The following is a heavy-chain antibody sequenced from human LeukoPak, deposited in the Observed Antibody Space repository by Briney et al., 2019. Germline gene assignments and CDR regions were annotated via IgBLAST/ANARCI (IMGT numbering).Heavy chain of an antibody. J-gene: IGHJ4*02. V-gene: IGHV3-7*04. D-gene: IGHD3-16*01. CDR2: INQDGGEK. CDR3: ARDYD. Sequence: GGSLRLSCAASGFTFSSYWTTWVRQAPGKGLEWVANINQDGGEKYYVDSVKGRFTISRDNAKNSLYLQMDSLRVEDTAVYYCARDYDWGQGTLVTVSS. CDR1: GFTFSSYW.